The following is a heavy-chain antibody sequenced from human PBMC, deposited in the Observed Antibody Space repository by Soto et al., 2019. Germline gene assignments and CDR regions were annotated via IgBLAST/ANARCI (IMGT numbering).Heavy chain of an antibody. CDR2: MYYTGTT. CDR3: AIVRPTNNWYSFDV. J-gene: IGHJ3*01. CDR1: GGSISSGTSY. V-gene: IGHV4-39*01. D-gene: IGHD1-1*01. Sequence: QMRLQESGPGLVRRSEPLSLTCTVSGGSISSGTSYWGWIRQSPGKGLEWIGSMYYTGTTDYNSSLKSRATISVDMSKNQFSLKLSSVTAADTAVYFCAIVRPTNNWYSFDVWGQGSLVTVS.